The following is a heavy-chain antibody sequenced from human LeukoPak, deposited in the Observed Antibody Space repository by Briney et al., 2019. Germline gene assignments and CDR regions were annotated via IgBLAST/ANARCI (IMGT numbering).Heavy chain of an antibody. CDR3: AKDVYSSPSGTLRGYYFDY. D-gene: IGHD6-6*01. V-gene: IGHV3-53*01. CDR2: IYSGGST. Sequence: GGSLRLSCAASGFTVSSNYMSWVRQAPGKGLEWVSVIYSGGSTYYADSVKGRFTISRDNSKNTLYLQMNSLRAEDTAVYYCAKDVYSSPSGTLRGYYFDYWGQGTLVTVSS. CDR1: GFTVSSNY. J-gene: IGHJ4*02.